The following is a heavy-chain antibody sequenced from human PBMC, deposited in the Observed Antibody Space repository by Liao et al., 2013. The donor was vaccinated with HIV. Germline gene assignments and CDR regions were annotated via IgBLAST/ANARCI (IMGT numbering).Heavy chain of an antibody. Sequence: QVQLQESGPGLVKPSETLSLTCTVSGGSISSYYWSWIRQPAGKGLEWIGRIYTSGSTNYNPSLKSRVTMSVDTSKNQFSLKLSSVTAADTAVYYCAREGLRLGELSVWGAFDIWGQGTMVTVSS. J-gene: IGHJ3*02. D-gene: IGHD3-16*02. CDR1: GGSISSYY. CDR3: AREGLRLGELSVWGAFDI. V-gene: IGHV4-4*07. CDR2: IYTSGST.